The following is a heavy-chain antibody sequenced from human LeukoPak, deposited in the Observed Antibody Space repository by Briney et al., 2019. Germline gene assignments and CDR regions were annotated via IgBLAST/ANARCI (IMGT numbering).Heavy chain of an antibody. J-gene: IGHJ4*02. D-gene: IGHD6-19*01. CDR1: GFTFSSYG. V-gene: IGHV3-30*18. CDR3: AKDPIAVAAPQGVFDY. CDR2: ISYDGSNK. Sequence: GRSLRLSCAASGFTFSSYGMHWVRQAPGKGLEWVAVISYDGSNKYYADSVKGRFTISRDNSKNTLYLQMSSLRAEDTAVYYCAKDPIAVAAPQGVFDYWGQGTLVTVSS.